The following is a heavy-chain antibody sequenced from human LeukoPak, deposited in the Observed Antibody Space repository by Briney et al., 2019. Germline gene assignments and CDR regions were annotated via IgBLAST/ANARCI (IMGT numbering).Heavy chain of an antibody. D-gene: IGHD2-15*01. J-gene: IGHJ3*02. Sequence: GGSLRRYCAASGFTVSNNYMNWVRQAPGKGLEWGSVIYGGGSTYYADSVKGRFTISRDNSKNRLYLQMNSLRAEDTAVYYCAREAYCSGGSCYSDAFHIWGQGTMVTVSS. CDR2: IYGGGST. CDR1: GFTVSNNY. V-gene: IGHV3-66*01. CDR3: AREAYCSGGSCYSDAFHI.